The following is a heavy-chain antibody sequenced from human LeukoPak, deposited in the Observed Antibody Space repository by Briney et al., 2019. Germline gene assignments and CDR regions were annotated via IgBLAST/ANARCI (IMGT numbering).Heavy chain of an antibody. J-gene: IGHJ4*02. CDR1: GFTFSSYW. CDR2: IKEDGSEK. D-gene: IGHD3-10*01. CDR3: ARADYYGSGSYYWK. Sequence: GGSQRLSCAASGFTFSSYWMSWVRQAPGKGLEWVANIKEDGSEKYYVDSVKGRFTISRDNAKNSLSLQMNSLRAEDTAVYYCARADYYGSGSYYWKWGQGTLVTVSS. V-gene: IGHV3-7*01.